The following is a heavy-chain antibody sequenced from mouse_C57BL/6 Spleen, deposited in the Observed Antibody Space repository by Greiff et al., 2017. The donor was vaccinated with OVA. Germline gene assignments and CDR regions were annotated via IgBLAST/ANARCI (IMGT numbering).Heavy chain of an antibody. V-gene: IGHV1-55*01. J-gene: IGHJ3*01. D-gene: IGHD2-3*01. Sequence: QVQLQQSGAELVKPGASVKMSCKASGYTFTSYWITWVKQRPGQGLEWIGDIYPGSGSTNYNEKFKSKATLTVDTSSSTAYVQLSSLTSEDSAVYYCARGDGYYPWFAYWGQGTLVTVSA. CDR2: IYPGSGST. CDR1: GYTFTSYW. CDR3: ARGDGYYPWFAY.